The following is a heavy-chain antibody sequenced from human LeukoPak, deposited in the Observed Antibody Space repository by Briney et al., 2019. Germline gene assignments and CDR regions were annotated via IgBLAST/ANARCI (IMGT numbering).Heavy chain of an antibody. J-gene: IGHJ4*02. CDR1: GFTFSSYG. V-gene: IGHV3-33*06. D-gene: IGHD3-16*02. CDR3: AKSTQLRGGIATDFDS. Sequence: HPGGSLRLSCAASGFTFSSYGMHWVRQAPGKGLEWVAVIWYDGSNKYYADSVKGRFTISRDNSKNTLYLQMNSLRAEDTAVYYCAKSTQLRGGIATDFDSCGQGTLVTVSS. CDR2: IWYDGSNK.